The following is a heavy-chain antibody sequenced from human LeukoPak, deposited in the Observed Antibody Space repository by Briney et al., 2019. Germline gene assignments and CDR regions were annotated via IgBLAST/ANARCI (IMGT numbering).Heavy chain of an antibody. CDR1: GFTFSSYD. CDR3: ARDTALIAVAYRDYYYYYMDV. J-gene: IGHJ6*03. V-gene: IGHV3-21*01. D-gene: IGHD6-19*01. CDR2: ISSSSSYI. Sequence: GALRLSCAASGFTFSSYDMTWVRQAPGRGLEWVSSISSSSSYIYYADSVKGRFTISRDNAKNSLYLQMNSLRAEDTAVYYCARDTALIAVAYRDYYYYYMDVWGKGTTVTVSS.